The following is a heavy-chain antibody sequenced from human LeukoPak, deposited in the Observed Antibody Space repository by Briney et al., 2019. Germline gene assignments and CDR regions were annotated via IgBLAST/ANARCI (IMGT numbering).Heavy chain of an antibody. CDR3: ARALDSGSSLDY. Sequence: GGSLRLSCAASGFTFSSYWMHWVRQAPGKGLVWVSRINSDGSTISCADSVKGRFTFSRDNAKNTLYLQMNSLRAEDTAVYYCARALDSGSSLDYWGQGILVTVSS. CDR1: GFTFSSYW. D-gene: IGHD6-6*01. J-gene: IGHJ4*02. V-gene: IGHV3-74*01. CDR2: INSDGSTI.